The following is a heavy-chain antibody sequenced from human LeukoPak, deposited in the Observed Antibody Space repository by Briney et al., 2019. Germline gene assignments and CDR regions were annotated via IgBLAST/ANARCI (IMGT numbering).Heavy chain of an antibody. J-gene: IGHJ4*02. CDR2: IKQDGSEK. Sequence: GRSLRLSCAASGFTFSSSWMAWVRQAPGKGLEWVANIKQDGSEKYYVGSVRGRFTISRDNAKKSLYLQMTSLRAEDTAVYYCATSHDAAGNFWGQGTLVTVSS. CDR3: ATSHDAAGNF. D-gene: IGHD6-13*01. V-gene: IGHV3-7*01. CDR1: GFTFSSSW.